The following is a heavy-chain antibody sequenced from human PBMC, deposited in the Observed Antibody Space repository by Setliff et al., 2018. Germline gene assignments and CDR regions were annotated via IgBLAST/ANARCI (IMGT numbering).Heavy chain of an antibody. V-gene: IGHV3-9*01. J-gene: IGHJ3*02. CDR1: GFTFDDYA. CDR3: ARARGRDAFDI. CDR2: ISWNSGSI. Sequence: GGSLRLSCAASGFTFDDYAMHWVRQAPGKGLEWVSGISWNSGSIGYADSVKGRFTIPRDNARNSLYLQMNSLRAEDTGVYYCARARGRDAFDIWGQGTMVTVSS.